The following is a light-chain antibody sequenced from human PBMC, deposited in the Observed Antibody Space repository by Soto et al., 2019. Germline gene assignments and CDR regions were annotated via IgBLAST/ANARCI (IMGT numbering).Light chain of an antibody. CDR1: QSVSSSY. CDR2: GAS. V-gene: IGKV3-20*01. Sequence: EIVLTQSPGTLSLSPGERATLSCRASQSVSSSYLAWYQQKPGQAPRLRIYGASSRATGIPDRFSGSGSGSDLTLTISRLETKDFAVYYCQHYGSLVLTFGGGTKVEIK. J-gene: IGKJ4*01. CDR3: QHYGSLVLT.